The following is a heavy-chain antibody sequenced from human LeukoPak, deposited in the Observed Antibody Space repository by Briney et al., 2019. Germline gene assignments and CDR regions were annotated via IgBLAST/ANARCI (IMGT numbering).Heavy chain of an antibody. CDR2: IYHSGST. Sequence: PSETLSLTCTVSGGSISSSSYYWGWIRQPPGKGLEWIGSIYHSGSTYYNPSLKSRVTISVDTSKNQFSLKLSSVTAADTAVYYCARDKWELLYPGTFDIWGQGTMVTVSS. D-gene: IGHD1-26*01. CDR3: ARDKWELLYPGTFDI. V-gene: IGHV4-39*02. J-gene: IGHJ3*02. CDR1: GGSISSSSYY.